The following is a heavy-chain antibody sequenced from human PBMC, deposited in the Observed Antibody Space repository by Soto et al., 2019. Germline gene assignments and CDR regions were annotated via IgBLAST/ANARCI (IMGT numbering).Heavy chain of an antibody. CDR3: AREDITNVVGPPGH. CDR2: ISSSGSTI. V-gene: IGHV3-11*01. D-gene: IGHD2-15*01. J-gene: IGHJ4*02. CDR1: GFTFSDFY. Sequence: QVQLVESGGGLVKPGGSLRLSCAASGFTFSDFYMTWIRQAPGKGLEWVAYISSSGSTIFYADSVKGRFTISRDNANNSLFLQMSSLRAEDTAVYYCAREDITNVVGPPGHWGQGTLVTVSS.